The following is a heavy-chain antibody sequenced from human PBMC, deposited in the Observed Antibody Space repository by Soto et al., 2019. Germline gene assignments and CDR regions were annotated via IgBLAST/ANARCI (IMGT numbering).Heavy chain of an antibody. J-gene: IGHJ4*02. CDR3: ARDQRRGVAGLINWDC. CDR2: IWYDGSNK. CDR1: GFTFSSYG. D-gene: IGHD1-20*01. Sequence: QVQLVESGGGVVQPGRSLRLSCAASGFTFSSYGMHWVRQAPGKGLEWGAVIWYDGSNKYYADSVKGRCTISRDNSKNSLYLQMNRLRAEDTAVYYCARDQRRGVAGLINWDCWGQGTLVTVS. V-gene: IGHV3-33*01.